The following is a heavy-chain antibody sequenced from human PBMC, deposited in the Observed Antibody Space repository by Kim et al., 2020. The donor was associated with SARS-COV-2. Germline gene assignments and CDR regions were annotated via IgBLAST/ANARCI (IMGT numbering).Heavy chain of an antibody. D-gene: IGHD5-18*01. J-gene: IGHJ6*02. CDR3: AGGGRYSYGYDYYGMDV. V-gene: IGHV4-34*01. Sequence: SETLSLTCAVYGGSFSGYYWSWIRQPPGKGLEWIGEIYHSGSTNYNPSLKSRVTISVDTSKNQFSLKLSSVTAADTAVYYCAGGGRYSYGYDYYGMDVWGQGTTVTVSS. CDR1: GGSFSGYY. CDR2: IYHSGST.